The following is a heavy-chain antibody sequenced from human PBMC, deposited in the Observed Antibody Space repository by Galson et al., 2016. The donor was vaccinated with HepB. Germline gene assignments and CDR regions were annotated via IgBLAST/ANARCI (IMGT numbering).Heavy chain of an antibody. D-gene: IGHD5-12*01. CDR1: GGSVSSGPFS. Sequence: SETLSLTCTVSGGSVSSGPFSWSWVRQPPGKGVEWIGYLSYSGSSNYNPSLKSRATISVDASKNQFSLTVNSVTAADTAVYFCARGIRGYGGPEGLFDYWGEGTLVTVSS. CDR2: LSYSGSS. V-gene: IGHV4-61*01. CDR3: ARGIRGYGGPEGLFDY. J-gene: IGHJ4*02.